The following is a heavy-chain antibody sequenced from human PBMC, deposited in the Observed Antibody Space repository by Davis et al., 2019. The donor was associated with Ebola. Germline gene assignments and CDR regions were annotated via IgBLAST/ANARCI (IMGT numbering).Heavy chain of an antibody. V-gene: IGHV4-30-2*01. Sequence: PSETLSLTCAVSGGSISSGDYSWSWLRQPPGKGLEWIGYFYHSGSTYYNPSLKSRVTISIDRSKNQFSLNLSSVTAADTAVYYCARAYYNTPCEGFDNWGQGTMVTVSS. CDR2: FYHSGST. CDR3: ARAYYNTPCEGFDN. J-gene: IGHJ3*02. CDR1: GGSISSGDYS. D-gene: IGHD3-22*01.